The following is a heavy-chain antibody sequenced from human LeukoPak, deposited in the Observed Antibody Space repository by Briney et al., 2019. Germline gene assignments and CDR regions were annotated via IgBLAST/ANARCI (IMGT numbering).Heavy chain of an antibody. J-gene: IGHJ4*02. Sequence: SVKVSCKASGGTFSSYAISWVRQAPGQGLEWMGGIIPIFGTANYAQKFQGRVTITADESTSTAYMELSSLRSEDTAVYYCARGTYDYVWGSYYNYWGQGTLVTVSS. CDR3: ARGTYDYVWGSYYNY. CDR1: GGTFSSYA. D-gene: IGHD3-16*01. CDR2: IIPIFGTA. V-gene: IGHV1-69*13.